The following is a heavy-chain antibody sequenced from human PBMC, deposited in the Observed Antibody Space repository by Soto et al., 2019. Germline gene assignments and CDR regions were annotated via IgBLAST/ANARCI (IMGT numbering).Heavy chain of an antibody. J-gene: IGHJ4*01. D-gene: IGHD2-15*01. CDR2: ISSSSSTI. Sequence: GGSLRLSCAASGFTFSSYSMNWVRQAPGKGLEWVSYISSSSSTIYYADSVKGRFTISRDNAKNSLYLQMNSLRDEDTAVYYCARETVYSSGGRCSFAYRGQGPLGT. CDR1: GFTFSSYS. CDR3: ARETVYSSGGRCSFAY. V-gene: IGHV3-48*02.